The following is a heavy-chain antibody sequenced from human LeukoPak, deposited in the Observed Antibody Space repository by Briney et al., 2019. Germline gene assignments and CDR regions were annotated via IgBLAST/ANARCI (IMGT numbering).Heavy chain of an antibody. V-gene: IGHV3-30*02. D-gene: IGHD6-6*01. CDR2: IRYDGSNK. J-gene: IGHJ4*02. CDR1: GFTFSSYG. CDR3: AKDREQLSVFDY. Sequence: GGSLRLSCAASGFTFSSYGMHWVRLAPGKGLEWVAFIRYDGSNKYYADSVKGRFTISRDNSKNTLYLQMNSLRAEDTAVYYCAKDREQLSVFDYWGQGTLVTVSS.